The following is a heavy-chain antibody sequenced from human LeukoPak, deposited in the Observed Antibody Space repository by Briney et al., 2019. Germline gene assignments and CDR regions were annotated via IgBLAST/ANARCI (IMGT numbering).Heavy chain of an antibody. D-gene: IGHD3-22*01. J-gene: IGHJ4*02. Sequence: GGSLRLSSAASEFTASSIYMSWVRPAPGKGLEWVSTIYSGGSTYYADSVKGRFTISRDNSRNTLYLQMNSLRAEDTAVYYCARDRDYYDSSGYHYWGQGTLVTVSS. CDR3: ARDRDYYDSSGYHY. V-gene: IGHV3-53*01. CDR1: EFTASSIY. CDR2: IYSGGST.